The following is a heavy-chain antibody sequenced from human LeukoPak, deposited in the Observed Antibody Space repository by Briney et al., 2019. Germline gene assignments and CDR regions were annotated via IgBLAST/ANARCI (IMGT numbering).Heavy chain of an antibody. V-gene: IGHV4-4*02. D-gene: IGHD2-21*01. Sequence: PSETLSLTCAVSGGSISSTNWWIWVRQPPGKGLEWIGEISQGKSPNYNPSLESRVTISVDKAKNQFTLKVNSVTAADTAVYYCARDPRYYSGAFARKKHYFGMDVWGQGTTVTVSS. J-gene: IGHJ6*02. CDR1: GGSISSTNW. CDR2: ISQGKSP. CDR3: ARDPRYYSGAFARKKHYFGMDV.